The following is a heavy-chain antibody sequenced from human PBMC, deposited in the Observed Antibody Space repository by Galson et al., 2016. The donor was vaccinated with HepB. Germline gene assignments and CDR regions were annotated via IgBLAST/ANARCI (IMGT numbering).Heavy chain of an antibody. CDR2: ISSAGTYT. J-gene: IGHJ4*02. D-gene: IGHD3-9*01. Sequence: SLRLSCAASGFTFNTYLMYWVRQAPGKGLEWVSSISSAGTYTYYADSVKGRFTISRDNAKNSLDLQMNSLRADDTAVYYCARSGLTAYFDSWGQGTLVTVSS. V-gene: IGHV3-21*01. CDR3: ARSGLTAYFDS. CDR1: GFTFNTYL.